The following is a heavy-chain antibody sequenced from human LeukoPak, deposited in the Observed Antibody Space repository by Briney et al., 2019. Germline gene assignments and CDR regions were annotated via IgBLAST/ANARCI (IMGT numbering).Heavy chain of an antibody. J-gene: IGHJ4*02. Sequence: GASVKVSCKASGYTFTGYYMHWVRQAPGQGLEWMGWINPNSGGTNYAQKFQGRVTMTRDTSISTAYMELSRLRSDDTAVYYCARERADRYDFWSGYSYYFDYWGQGTLVTVSS. CDR1: GYTFTGYY. CDR3: ARERADRYDFWSGYSYYFDY. D-gene: IGHD3-3*01. V-gene: IGHV1-2*02. CDR2: INPNSGGT.